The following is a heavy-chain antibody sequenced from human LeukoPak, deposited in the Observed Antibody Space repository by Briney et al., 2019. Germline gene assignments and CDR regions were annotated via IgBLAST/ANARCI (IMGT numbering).Heavy chain of an antibody. J-gene: IGHJ3*02. Sequence: GGSLRLSCAASGFTFSYFAMSWVRQAPGKGLEWVSTINVGSDLTYFTDSVQGRFTISRDNSKNTLYLQMNSLRVEDTAVYYCARPDGSKSQNAFDIWGQGTMVTVSS. CDR3: ARPDGSKSQNAFDI. CDR1: GFTFSYFA. D-gene: IGHD1-14*01. CDR2: INVGSDLT. V-gene: IGHV3-23*01.